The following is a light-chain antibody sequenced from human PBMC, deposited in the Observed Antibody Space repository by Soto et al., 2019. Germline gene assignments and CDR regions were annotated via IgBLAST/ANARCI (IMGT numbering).Light chain of an antibody. CDR1: QSVSTN. CDR2: GAS. J-gene: IGKJ4*01. Sequence: MTQSAGTLSLSPGKRVTLFCRASQSVSTNLAWYQQKPGQGPRLIIFGASTRAIGIPARFSGSGYGTDFTLTISSLQSEDFAVYDCQHYNELPLTFGGGTKVDIK. V-gene: IGKV3-15*01. CDR3: QHYNELPLT.